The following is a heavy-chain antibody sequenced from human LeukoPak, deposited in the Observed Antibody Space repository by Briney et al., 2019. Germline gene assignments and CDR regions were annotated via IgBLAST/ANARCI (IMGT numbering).Heavy chain of an antibody. V-gene: IGHV3-21*01. Sequence: GGSLRLSCAASGLTFSSYSMNWVRQAPGKGLEWVSSINSRSSDIYYADSVKGRFTISKDNAKNSLYLQMNSLRAEDTAVYYCEASYPYYYGSGGDYWGQGTLVTVSS. CDR2: INSRSSDI. CDR3: EASYPYYYGSGGDY. CDR1: GLTFSSYS. J-gene: IGHJ4*02. D-gene: IGHD3-10*01.